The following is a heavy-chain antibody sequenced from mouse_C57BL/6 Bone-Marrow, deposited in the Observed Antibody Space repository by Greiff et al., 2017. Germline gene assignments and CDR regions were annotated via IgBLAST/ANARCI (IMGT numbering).Heavy chain of an antibody. CDR1: GYTFTSYW. Sequence: QVQLQQPGAELVMPGASVKLSCKASGYTFTSYWMHWVKQRPGQGLEWIGEIDPSDSYTNYNQKFKGKSTLTVDKSSSTAYMQLGSMTSEDSAVYYCANRWLYYGDDYYARDYWGQGTAVTVSS. V-gene: IGHV1-69*01. CDR2: IDPSDSYT. D-gene: IGHD2-13*01. CDR3: ANRWLYYGDDYYARDY. J-gene: IGHJ4*01.